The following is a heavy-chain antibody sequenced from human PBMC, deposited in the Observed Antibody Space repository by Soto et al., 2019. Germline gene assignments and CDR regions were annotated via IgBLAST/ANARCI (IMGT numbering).Heavy chain of an antibody. CDR3: ATIMVATPDYYYYGMDV. CDR1: GYTFSRYG. CDR2: FDPEDGET. V-gene: IGHV1-24*01. Sequence: ASVKVSCKASGYTFSRYGISWVRQAPGKGLEWMGGFDPEDGETIYAQKFQGRVTMTEDTSTDTAYMELSSLRSEDTAVYYCATIMVATPDYYYYGMDVWGQGTTVTVSS. J-gene: IGHJ6*02. D-gene: IGHD5-12*01.